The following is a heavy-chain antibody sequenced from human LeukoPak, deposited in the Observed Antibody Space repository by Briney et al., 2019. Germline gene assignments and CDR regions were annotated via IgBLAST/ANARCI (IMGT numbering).Heavy chain of an antibody. CDR2: IYYSGST. J-gene: IGHJ4*02. CDR1: GWSFSGYY. D-gene: IGHD3-22*01. CDR3: ARAYYYDSSGYLFDY. Sequence: SETLSLTCAVYGWSFSGYYWSWIRQPPGKGLEWIGYIYYSGSTNYNPSLKSRVTISVDTSKNQFSLKLSSVTAADTAVYYCARAYYYDSSGYLFDYWGQGTLVTVSS. V-gene: IGHV4-59*01.